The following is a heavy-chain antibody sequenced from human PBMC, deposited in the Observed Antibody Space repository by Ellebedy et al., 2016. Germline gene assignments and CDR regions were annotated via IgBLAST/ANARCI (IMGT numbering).Heavy chain of an antibody. Sequence: GESLKISCAASGFTFSDYYMTWLRQAPGKGLECLSYISGGGTVISYADSVKGRFTISRDNSKNTLYLQMNSLRAEDTAVYYCARDMGVVAAPSVNSLVTDYYYYYGMDVWGQGTTVTVSS. CDR2: ISGGGTVI. CDR3: ARDMGVVAAPSVNSLVTDYYYYYGMDV. D-gene: IGHD2-15*01. V-gene: IGHV3-11*04. CDR1: GFTFSDYY. J-gene: IGHJ6*02.